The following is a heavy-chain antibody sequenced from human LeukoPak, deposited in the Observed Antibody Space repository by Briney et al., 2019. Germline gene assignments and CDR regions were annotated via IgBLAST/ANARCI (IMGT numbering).Heavy chain of an antibody. D-gene: IGHD1-26*01. Sequence: SETLSLTCTVSGYSISSGYYWGWIRQPPGKGLEWIGSIYHGGSTYYNPSLKSRVTISVDTSKNQFSLKLSSVTAADTAVYYCARPQGGSFHFDYWGQGTLVTVSS. V-gene: IGHV4-38-2*02. CDR3: ARPQGGSFHFDY. CDR1: GYSISSGYY. CDR2: IYHGGST. J-gene: IGHJ4*02.